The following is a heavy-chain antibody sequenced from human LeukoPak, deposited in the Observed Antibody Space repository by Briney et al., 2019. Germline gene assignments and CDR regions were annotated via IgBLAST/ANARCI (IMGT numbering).Heavy chain of an antibody. J-gene: IGHJ4*02. V-gene: IGHV4-4*07. Sequence: SETLSLTCTVSGGPMSSYYWTWIRQPAGNGLEWIGRMYTSGSTNYNPSLKSRVTMSIDTSKKQFSLRLHSVTAADTAVYYCATYDQQLAFDNWGQGTLVSVSS. CDR3: ATYDQQLAFDN. D-gene: IGHD6-13*01. CDR2: MYTSGST. CDR1: GGPMSSYY.